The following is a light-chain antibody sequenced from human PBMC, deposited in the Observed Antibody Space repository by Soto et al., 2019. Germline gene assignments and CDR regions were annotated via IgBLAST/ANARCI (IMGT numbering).Light chain of an antibody. CDR2: EVT. CDR1: SSDIGAYDH. V-gene: IGLV2-8*01. CDR3: CSRAGSSSV. Sequence: QSALTQPPSASGSPGQSLTISCTGTSSDIGAYDHVSWFQQHPGKAPKFLIYEVTKRPSGVPDRFSGSKSGNTASLTVSGLQAEDEADYSCCSRAGSSSVFGDGTKVTVL. J-gene: IGLJ1*01.